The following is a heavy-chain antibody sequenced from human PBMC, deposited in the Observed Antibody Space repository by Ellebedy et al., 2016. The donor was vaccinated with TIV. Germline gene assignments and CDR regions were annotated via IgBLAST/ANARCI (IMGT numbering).Heavy chain of an antibody. J-gene: IGHJ3*02. CDR3: AKARNYYGSGSYTPPNDGIDT. V-gene: IGHV3-23*01. Sequence: PGGSLRLSCAASGFTFSSNAMSWVRQAPGKGLEPVSVISGSGGSTYNADSVKGRFTISRDNSKNTLYLQMNSLRVEDTAVYYCAKARNYYGSGSYTPPNDGIDTWGQGTMVTVSS. CDR1: GFTFSSNA. CDR2: ISGSGGST. D-gene: IGHD3-10*01.